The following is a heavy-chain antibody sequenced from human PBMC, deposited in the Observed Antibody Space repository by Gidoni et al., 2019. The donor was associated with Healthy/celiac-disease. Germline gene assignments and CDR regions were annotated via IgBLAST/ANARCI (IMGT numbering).Heavy chain of an antibody. CDR2: IGTAGDT. CDR3: ARPYYYDSSGYPYWYFDL. J-gene: IGHJ2*01. V-gene: IGHV3-13*01. Sequence: EVQLVESGGGLVQPGGSLRLSCAASGFTFSSYDMHWVRQATGKGLEWVSAIGTAGDTNYPGSVKGRFTISRENAKNSLYLQMNSLRAGDTAVYYCARPYYYDSSGYPYWYFDLWGRGTLVTVSS. CDR1: GFTFSSYD. D-gene: IGHD3-22*01.